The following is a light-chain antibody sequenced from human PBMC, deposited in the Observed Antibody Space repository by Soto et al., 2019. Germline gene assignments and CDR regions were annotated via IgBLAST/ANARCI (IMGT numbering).Light chain of an antibody. CDR3: QKYGRLPFT. V-gene: IGKV3-20*01. CDR2: GAT. Sequence: EIVLTQSPDTLSLSPGERVTLSCRASQRMTNNFLAWFQQKPDLAPRLLIHGATSRASGVPDRFTGGGSGTDFVLTTSGVEPQDFAVYYCQKYGRLPFTFGKGT. J-gene: IGKJ2*01. CDR1: QRMTNNF.